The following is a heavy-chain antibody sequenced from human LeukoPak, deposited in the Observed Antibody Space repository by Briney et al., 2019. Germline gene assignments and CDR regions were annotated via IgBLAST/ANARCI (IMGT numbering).Heavy chain of an antibody. D-gene: IGHD2-8*02. CDR2: INPNGGGT. CDR3: AREAGGSLAFDI. Sequence: GASVKVSCKASGYTFTGYYMHWVRQAPGQGLEWMGWINPNGGGTNYAQKFQGRVTMTRDTSISTAYMELSRLRSDDTAVYYCAREAGGSLAFDIWGQGTMVTVSS. J-gene: IGHJ3*02. CDR1: GYTFTGYY. V-gene: IGHV1-2*02.